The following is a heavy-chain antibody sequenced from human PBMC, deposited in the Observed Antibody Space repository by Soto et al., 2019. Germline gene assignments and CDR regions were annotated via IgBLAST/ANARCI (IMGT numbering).Heavy chain of an antibody. CDR3: ARDLRLDS. J-gene: IGHJ4*02. CDR1: GGSISSGGYY. CDR2: IYYSGST. D-gene: IGHD2-21*02. V-gene: IGHV4-31*03. Sequence: QVQLQESGPGLVKPSQTLSLTCTVSGGSISSGGYYWNWIRQHPGKGLEWIAYIYYSGSTYYNPSLKSRVTISIDTSRNQSSLILSSVTAADTAVYYCARDLRLDSWGPGTLVTVSS.